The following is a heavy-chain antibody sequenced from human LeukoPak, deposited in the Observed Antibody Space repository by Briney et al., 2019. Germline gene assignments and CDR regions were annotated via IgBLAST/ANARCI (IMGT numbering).Heavy chain of an antibody. CDR1: GYTFTGYY. J-gene: IGHJ6*02. CDR2: INPNGDAP. CDR3: ARDPWTTGVSRYGMDV. Sequence: PGASLNLSCKASGYTFTGYYMRWVRQAPGQGLEWMGWINPNGDAPDNEQKFQGRVTVTRDTSINTVYMELSRRRADDAAVYYCARDPWTTGVSRYGMDVWGQGTTVTVSS. D-gene: IGHD5/OR15-5a*01. V-gene: IGHV1-2*02.